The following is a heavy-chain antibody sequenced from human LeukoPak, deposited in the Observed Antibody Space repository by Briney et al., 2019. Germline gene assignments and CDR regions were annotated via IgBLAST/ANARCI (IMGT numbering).Heavy chain of an antibody. CDR1: GFTFSSYA. CDR3: ASGDAWEPPNPPHY. D-gene: IGHD1-26*01. V-gene: IGHV3-23*01. CDR2: ISGSGGST. Sequence: PGGSLRLSCAASGFTFSSYAMSWVRQAPGKGLEWVSAISGSGGSTYYADSVKGRFTISRDNSKNTLYLQMNSLRAEDTAVYYCASGDAWEPPNPPHYWGQGTLVTVSS. J-gene: IGHJ4*02.